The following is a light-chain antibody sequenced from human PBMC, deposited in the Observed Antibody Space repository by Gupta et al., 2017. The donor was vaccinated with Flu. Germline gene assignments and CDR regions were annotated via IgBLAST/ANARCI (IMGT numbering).Light chain of an antibody. CDR2: ATS. V-gene: IGKV1-39*01. Sequence: DIQMTQSPSSLSASIGDRVTITCRASPRVSSYLNWYQHKSGKAPKLLIYATSSLQTGVPSRFSGGGSGTDFTLTISSLQPEDFATYYCQQSDSPLFTFGQGTLMDIK. CDR3: QQSDSPLFT. J-gene: IGKJ5*01. CDR1: PRVSSY.